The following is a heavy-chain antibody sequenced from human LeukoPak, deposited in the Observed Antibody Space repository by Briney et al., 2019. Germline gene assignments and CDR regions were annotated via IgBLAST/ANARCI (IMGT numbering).Heavy chain of an antibody. CDR1: GYTFTGYY. J-gene: IGHJ4*02. Sequence: ASVKVSCKASGYTFTGYYMHWVRQAPGQRLEWMGWINAGNGNTKYSQKFQGRVTITRDTSASTAYMELSSLRSEDTAVYYCARGGAGRVNYFDYWGQGTLVTVSS. CDR3: ARGGAGRVNYFDY. D-gene: IGHD1-1*01. CDR2: INAGNGNT. V-gene: IGHV1-3*01.